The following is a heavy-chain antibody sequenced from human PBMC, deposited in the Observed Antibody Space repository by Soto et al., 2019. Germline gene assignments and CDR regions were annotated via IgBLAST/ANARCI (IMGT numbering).Heavy chain of an antibody. V-gene: IGHV3-30-3*01. CDR3: ARDRPYNAIDY. CDR2: ISYDGGNK. D-gene: IGHD1-1*01. Sequence: QVQLVESGVGVVQPGRSLRLSCAASGFTFSSYAMHWVRQAPGKGLEWVAVISYDGGNKYYADSVKGRFTISRDNSKNTLYLQMNSLRAEDTAVYYCARDRPYNAIDYSCQGTLVTVSS. J-gene: IGHJ4*02. CDR1: GFTFSSYA.